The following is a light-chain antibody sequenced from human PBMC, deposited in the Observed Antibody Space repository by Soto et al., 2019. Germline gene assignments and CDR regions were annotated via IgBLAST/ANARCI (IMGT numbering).Light chain of an antibody. CDR1: KSVSSSY. J-gene: IGKJ2*01. Sequence: EIVLTQSPGTLSLSPGERATLSCRASKSVSSSYLAWYQQKPGQAPRLLIFGASSKATSIPDRFSGSGSGTDFTLTISRLEPEDFAVYYCQQYGSSPGTFGQGSKLEIK. V-gene: IGKV3-20*01. CDR2: GAS. CDR3: QQYGSSPGT.